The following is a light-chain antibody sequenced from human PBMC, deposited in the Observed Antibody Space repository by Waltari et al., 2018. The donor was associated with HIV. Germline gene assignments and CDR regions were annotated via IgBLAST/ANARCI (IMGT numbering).Light chain of an antibody. Sequence: EIVLTQSPGTLSLYPGERATLSCRASQSVSSSYLAWYQQKPGQAPRLLTYGASSRATGIPDRFRGSGSGTDFTLTISRLEPEDFAVYYCQQYGSSPRTFGQGTKVEIK. V-gene: IGKV3-20*01. J-gene: IGKJ1*01. CDR2: GAS. CDR3: QQYGSSPRT. CDR1: QSVSSSY.